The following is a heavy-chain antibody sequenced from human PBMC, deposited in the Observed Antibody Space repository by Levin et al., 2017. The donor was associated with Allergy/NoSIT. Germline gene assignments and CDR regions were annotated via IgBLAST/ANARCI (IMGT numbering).Heavy chain of an antibody. Sequence: PSETLSLTCTVSGGSISSGYWSWIRQPPGKGLEWIGNIYYSGIINYNPSLKSRVTISLDTSKNQFSLKLTSVTAADTAMYYCARRSSSAWIYFDYWGQGTLVTVSS. J-gene: IGHJ4*02. CDR3: ARRSSSAWIYFDY. D-gene: IGHD6-19*01. CDR1: GGSISSGY. V-gene: IGHV4-59*08. CDR2: IYYSGII.